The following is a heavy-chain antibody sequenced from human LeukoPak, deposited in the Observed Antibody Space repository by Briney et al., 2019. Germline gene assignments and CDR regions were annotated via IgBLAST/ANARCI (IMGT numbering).Heavy chain of an antibody. CDR2: IMRDGSEK. CDR3: ARDPPRGYSYGYADY. CDR1: GFSFSTYW. Sequence: GGSLRLSCAASGFSFSTYWMTWVRQPPGKGLEWVANIMRDGSEKYYVDSVKGRFTISRDHAKNSLYLQMNSLRAEDTAVYYCARDPPRGYSYGYADYWGQGSLVIVSS. V-gene: IGHV3-7*01. D-gene: IGHD5-18*01. J-gene: IGHJ4*02.